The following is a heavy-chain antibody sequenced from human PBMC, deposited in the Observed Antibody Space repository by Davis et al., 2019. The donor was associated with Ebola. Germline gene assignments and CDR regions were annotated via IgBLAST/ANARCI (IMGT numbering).Heavy chain of an antibody. D-gene: IGHD1-1*01. CDR3: ARPWIYYYYGMDV. CDR2: IYYSGST. Sequence: SETLSLTCTVSGGSISSSSYYWGWIRQPPGKGLEWIGSIYYSGSTYYNPSLKSRVTISVDTSKNQFSLKLSSVTAADTAVYYCARPWIYYYYGMDVWGQGTTVTVSS. V-gene: IGHV4-39*01. CDR1: GGSISSSSYY. J-gene: IGHJ6*02.